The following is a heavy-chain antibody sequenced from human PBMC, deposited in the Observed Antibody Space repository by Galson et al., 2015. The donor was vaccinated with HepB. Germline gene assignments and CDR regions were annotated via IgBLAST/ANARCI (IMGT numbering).Heavy chain of an antibody. Sequence: SVKVSCKASGGTFSSYAISWVRQAPGQGLEWMGGIIPIFPTANYAQKFQGRLAITADESTSTAYMELSSLRSEDTAVYYCARENCSKTNCYGRIYYNHMDVWGKGTTVTVSS. CDR2: IIPIFPTA. CDR1: GGTFSSYA. V-gene: IGHV1-69*13. CDR3: ARENCSKTNCYGRIYYNHMDV. J-gene: IGHJ6*03. D-gene: IGHD2-2*01.